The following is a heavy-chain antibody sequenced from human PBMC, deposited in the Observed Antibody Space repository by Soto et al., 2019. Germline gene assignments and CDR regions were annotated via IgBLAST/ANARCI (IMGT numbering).Heavy chain of an antibody. D-gene: IGHD2-2*01. J-gene: IGHJ3*02. CDR3: ARDDCSSTSCPNAFDI. CDR1: GYTLTSYA. V-gene: IGHV1-3*01. CDR2: INAGNGNT. Sequence: ASVKVSSKASGYTLTSYAMHWVRHAPRQRLEWMGWINAGNGNTKYSQKFQGRVTITRDTSASTAYMELSSLRSEDTAVYYCARDDCSSTSCPNAFDIWGQGTMVTVSS.